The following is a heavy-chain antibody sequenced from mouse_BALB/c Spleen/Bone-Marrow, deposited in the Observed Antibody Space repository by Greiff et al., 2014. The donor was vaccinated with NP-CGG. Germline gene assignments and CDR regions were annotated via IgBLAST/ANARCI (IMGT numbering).Heavy chain of an antibody. CDR2: IYPGDGDT. CDR1: GYTFTSYW. V-gene: IGHV1-87*01. D-gene: IGHD1-2*01. CDR3: ARRGTAYFDY. J-gene: IGHJ2*01. Sequence: QVQLQQSGAELARPGASVKLSCKASGYTFTSYWMQWVKQRPGQGLEWIGAIYPGDGDTRYTQKFKGKATLTADKSSSTAYMQLSSLASEDSAVYYCARRGTAYFDYWGQGTTLTGSS.